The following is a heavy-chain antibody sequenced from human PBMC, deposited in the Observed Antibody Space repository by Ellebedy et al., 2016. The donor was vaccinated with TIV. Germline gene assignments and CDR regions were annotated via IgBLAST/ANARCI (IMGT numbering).Heavy chain of an antibody. CDR2: VYRTGST. Sequence: SETLSLTXFVYDDSMNTDHYWGWIRQPPGRALEWIGYVYRTGSTKLNPSLKSRVTMSVDTSKNQFSLKLNSVTAPDTAIYYCARGLYFDSSGYHYWFDPWGQGTLVTVSS. CDR3: ARGLYFDSSGYHYWFDP. CDR1: DDSMNTDHY. J-gene: IGHJ5*02. V-gene: IGHV4-59*11. D-gene: IGHD3-22*01.